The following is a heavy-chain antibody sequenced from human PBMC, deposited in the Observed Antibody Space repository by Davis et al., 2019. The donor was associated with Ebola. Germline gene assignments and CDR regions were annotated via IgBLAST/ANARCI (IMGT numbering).Heavy chain of an antibody. CDR3: ARTRLERSEDY. Sequence: ASVKVSCKVSGYTLTELSMHWVRQAPGQGLEWMGWISAYNGNTNYAQKLQGRVTMTTDTSTSTAYMELRSLRSDDTAVYYCARTRLERSEDYWGQGTLVTVSS. CDR1: GYTLTELS. J-gene: IGHJ4*02. D-gene: IGHD1-1*01. V-gene: IGHV1-18*01. CDR2: ISAYNGNT.